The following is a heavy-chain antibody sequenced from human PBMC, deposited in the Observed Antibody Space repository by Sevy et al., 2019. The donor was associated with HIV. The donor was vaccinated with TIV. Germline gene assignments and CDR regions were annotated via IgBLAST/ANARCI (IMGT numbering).Heavy chain of an antibody. Sequence: GESLKISCAASGFSFSTHGMHWVRQAPGKGLEWVAVISFDGSDKYYSESVKGRFTISRDNSKNTLLLQMSSLRAEDTAVYYCARDAGYSTVWYPGYWGQGTLVIVSS. CDR1: GFSFSTHG. CDR3: ARDAGYSTVWYPGY. D-gene: IGHD6-19*01. J-gene: IGHJ4*02. CDR2: ISFDGSDK. V-gene: IGHV3-30*03.